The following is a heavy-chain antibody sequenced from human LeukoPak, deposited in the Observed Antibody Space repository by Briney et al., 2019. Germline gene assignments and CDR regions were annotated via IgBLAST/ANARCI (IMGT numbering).Heavy chain of an antibody. D-gene: IGHD2-15*01. J-gene: IGHJ4*02. CDR3: ARRAGEYSHPYDY. Sequence: GGSLRLSCTFSGFTVSSNSWSWVRQAPGKGLEWVSFIYSGGNTHYSDSVKGRFTISRDNSKNTLYLQMNSLRAEDTAIYYCARRAGEYSHPYDYWGQGTLVTVSS. CDR1: GFTVSSNS. CDR2: IYSGGNT. V-gene: IGHV3-53*01.